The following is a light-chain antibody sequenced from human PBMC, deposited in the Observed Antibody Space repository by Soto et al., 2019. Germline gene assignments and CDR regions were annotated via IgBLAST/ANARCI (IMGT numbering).Light chain of an antibody. Sequence: SVLTQPPSASGTPGQRVSISCSGSNSNIGSNTVNWYQQVPGAAPKLLIYSNNQRPSGVPDRFSASKSATSASVAISGLQSEDEADYYCASWDDSLNGVVFGGGTKLTVL. CDR1: NSNIGSNT. CDR2: SNN. CDR3: ASWDDSLNGVV. V-gene: IGLV1-44*01. J-gene: IGLJ2*01.